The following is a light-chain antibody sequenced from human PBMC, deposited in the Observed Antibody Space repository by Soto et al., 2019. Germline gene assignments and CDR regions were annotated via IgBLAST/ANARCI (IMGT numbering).Light chain of an antibody. J-gene: IGKJ3*01. V-gene: IGKV4-1*01. CDR3: QQYFNTPFT. Sequence: DTVMTQSPDSLAVSLGERAPITCRSSRSILSTSNNKNYLSWYQQKPGQPPKLXVYWASTRESGVPDRFSGSGSGTDFTLTISSLQAEDVAVYYCQQYFNTPFTFGPGTKVDIK. CDR2: WAS. CDR1: RSILSTSNNKNY.